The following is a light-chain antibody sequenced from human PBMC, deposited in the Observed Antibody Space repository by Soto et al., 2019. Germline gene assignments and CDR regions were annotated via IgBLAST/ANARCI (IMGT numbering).Light chain of an antibody. CDR2: STN. J-gene: IGLJ2*01. CDR3: VLYMGSGICV. CDR1: SGSVSTSYY. Sequence: QTVVTQEPSFSVSPGGTVTLTCGLSSGSVSTSYYPSWYQQTPGQAPRTLIYSTNTRSSGVPDRFSGSILGNKAALTITGAQADDDSDYYCVLYMGSGICVFGGGTKLTVL. V-gene: IGLV8-61*01.